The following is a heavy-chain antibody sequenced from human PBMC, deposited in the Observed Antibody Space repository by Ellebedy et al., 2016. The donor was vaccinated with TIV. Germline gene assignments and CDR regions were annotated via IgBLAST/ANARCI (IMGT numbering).Heavy chain of an antibody. CDR2: VSGSGDIT. V-gene: IGHV3-23*01. D-gene: IGHD2/OR15-2a*01. J-gene: IGHJ4*02. CDR1: GFLFSKYA. CDR3: AKGDNTWEYYFDF. Sequence: GGSLRLSXAVSGFLFSKYAMSWVRQAPGRGLQWVSSVSGSGDITYYADSVKGRFTISRDNSRRTIYLQMDSLRADDTAVYYCAKGDNTWEYYFDFWGQGTLVTVSS.